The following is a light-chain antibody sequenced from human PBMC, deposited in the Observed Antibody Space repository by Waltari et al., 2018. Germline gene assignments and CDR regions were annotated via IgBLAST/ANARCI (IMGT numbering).Light chain of an antibody. Sequence: DIPMTQSPSSVSASVGDRVTITCRASQGISTWLGWSQQKPGKAPKPLIYAASSLQSGVPSRFSGSGSGTEFTLTISSLQPEDFATYYCQQANSLPLFGGGTKVEIK. CDR1: QGISTW. J-gene: IGKJ4*01. V-gene: IGKV1-12*01. CDR2: AAS. CDR3: QQANSLPL.